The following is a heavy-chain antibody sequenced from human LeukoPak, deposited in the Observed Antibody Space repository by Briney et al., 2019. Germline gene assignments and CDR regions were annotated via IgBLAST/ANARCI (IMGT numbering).Heavy chain of an antibody. CDR1: VGTFSSHA. Sequence: SVKVSCKASVGTFSSHAISRLRQAPGQGREWVGGIIAIFGTTNYAQKFQGRVTITTDESTSTGYMELRSLRSDDTAVYYCARGDSGYDYGFDNWGQGTLVTVSS. D-gene: IGHD5-12*01. J-gene: IGHJ4*02. CDR3: ARGDSGYDYGFDN. V-gene: IGHV1-69*05. CDR2: IIAIFGTT.